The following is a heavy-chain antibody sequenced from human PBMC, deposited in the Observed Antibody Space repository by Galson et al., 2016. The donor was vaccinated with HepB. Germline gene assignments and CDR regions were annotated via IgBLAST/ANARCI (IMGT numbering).Heavy chain of an antibody. CDR2: ISYDGNNK. J-gene: IGHJ4*02. Sequence: SLRLSCAASGFTFSSYAMHWVRQAPGKGLEWVAVISYDGNNKYYTDSVKGRFTISRDNSKNTLYLQMNSLRPEDTAIYYCARDLETVGGTYYFDYWGQGTLVTVSS. CDR3: ARDLETVGGTYYFDY. CDR1: GFTFSSYA. D-gene: IGHD1-26*01. V-gene: IGHV3-30-3*01.